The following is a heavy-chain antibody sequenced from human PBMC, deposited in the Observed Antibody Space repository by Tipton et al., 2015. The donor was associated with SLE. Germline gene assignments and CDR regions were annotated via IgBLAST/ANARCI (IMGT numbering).Heavy chain of an antibody. CDR3: TREREYGSGTNFGY. CDR2: IGGRSNFT. D-gene: IGHD3-10*01. V-gene: IGHV3-21*01. Sequence: GSLRLSCAASGFIFSTHGMYWVRQAPGKGLEWVSSIGGRSNFTHYADSVKGRFTISRDNVNNSLFLQMNSLRVEDTAVSYCTREREYGSGTNFGYWGQGTLVTVSS. J-gene: IGHJ4*02. CDR1: GFIFSTHG.